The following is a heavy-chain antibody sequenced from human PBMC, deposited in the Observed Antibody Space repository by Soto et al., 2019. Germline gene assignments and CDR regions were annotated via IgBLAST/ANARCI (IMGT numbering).Heavy chain of an antibody. D-gene: IGHD3-10*01. CDR3: ARIPYGSGTSYYYYYYMDV. CDR2: ISAYNGNT. Sequence: ASVKVSCKASGYTFTSYGISWVRQAPGQGLEWMGWISAYNGNTNYAQKLQGRVTMTTDTSTSTAYMELRSLRSDDTAVYYCARIPYGSGTSYYYYYYMDVWGKGTTVTVSS. V-gene: IGHV1-18*01. J-gene: IGHJ6*03. CDR1: GYTFTSYG.